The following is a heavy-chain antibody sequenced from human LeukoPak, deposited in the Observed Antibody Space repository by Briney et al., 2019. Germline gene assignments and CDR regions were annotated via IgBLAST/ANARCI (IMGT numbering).Heavy chain of an antibody. D-gene: IGHD4-17*01. V-gene: IGHV3-30*03. CDR3: ARDLNGDYPEDSLDI. CDR2: ISYDGINK. CDR1: GFTFSSYS. Sequence: GGSLRLSCAASGFTFSSYSMNWVRQAPGKGLEWVALISYDGINKYYADSVKGRFTISRDSAKNSLSLQMNSLRPEDTAVYYCARDLNGDYPEDSLDIWGQGTMVTVS. J-gene: IGHJ3*02.